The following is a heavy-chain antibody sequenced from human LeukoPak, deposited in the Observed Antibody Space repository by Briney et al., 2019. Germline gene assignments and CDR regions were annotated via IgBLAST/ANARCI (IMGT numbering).Heavy chain of an antibody. D-gene: IGHD2-15*01. V-gene: IGHV3-48*03. CDR2: ISHTGSLI. CDR3: SSYCSEGTCYGYFHH. Sequence: SGGSLGLSCAASGFTSIPSELNWVRQAPGKGLEWISYISHTGSLIYYADSVKGRFTISRDNANNFLYLQMDSLRVEDTGIYYCSSYCSEGTCYGYFHHWGQGTLVSVSS. J-gene: IGHJ1*01. CDR1: GFTSIPSE.